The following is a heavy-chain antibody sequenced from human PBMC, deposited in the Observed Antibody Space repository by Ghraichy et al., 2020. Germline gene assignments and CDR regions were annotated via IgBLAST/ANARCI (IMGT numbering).Heavy chain of an antibody. D-gene: IGHD6-6*01. CDR2: IYSGGST. CDR1: GFTVSSNY. CDR3: VRDLGYSSSSVADY. Sequence: GALRLSCAASGFTVSSNYMSWVRQAPGKGLEWVSVIYSGGSTYYADSVKGRFTISRDNSKNTLYLQMNSLRAEDTAVYYCVRDLGYSSSSVADYWGQGTLVTVSS. J-gene: IGHJ4*02. V-gene: IGHV3-53*01.